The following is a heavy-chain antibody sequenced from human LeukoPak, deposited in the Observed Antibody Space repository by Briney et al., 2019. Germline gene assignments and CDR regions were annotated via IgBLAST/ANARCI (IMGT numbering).Heavy chain of an antibody. CDR2: ISYDGSNK. D-gene: IGHD6-13*01. CDR3: AKGSLIAASGTLFDF. J-gene: IGHJ4*02. V-gene: IGHV3-30*18. Sequence: PGRSLRLSCAASGSTFSSYGMHWVRQAPGKGLEWVAVISYDGSNKYYADSVKGRFTISRDNSKNTLYLQMDSLKTEDTALYYCAKGSLIAASGTLFDFWGQGTRVTVSS. CDR1: GSTFSSYG.